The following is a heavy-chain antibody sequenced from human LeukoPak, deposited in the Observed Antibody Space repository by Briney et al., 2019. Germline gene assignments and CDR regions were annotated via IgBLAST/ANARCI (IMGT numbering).Heavy chain of an antibody. CDR2: IRSKGNRYAT. V-gene: IGHV3-73*01. CDR3: TRWGYCSSTSCLFDY. Sequence: GGSLRLSGAGSGFTFSGSAMHWVRQAAGKGVEWVGRIRSKGNRYATAYAASVKGRFTISRDDSKNTAYLQMNSLKTEDTAVYYCTRWGYCSSTSCLFDYWGQGTLVTVSS. CDR1: GFTFSGSA. D-gene: IGHD2-2*01. J-gene: IGHJ4*02.